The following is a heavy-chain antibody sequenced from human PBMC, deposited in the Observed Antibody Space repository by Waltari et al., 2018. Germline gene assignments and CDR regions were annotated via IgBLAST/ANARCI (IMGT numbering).Heavy chain of an antibody. CDR2: IYSGGST. V-gene: IGHV3-66*04. J-gene: IGHJ4*02. D-gene: IGHD2-15*01. Sequence: EALLAESGGGSVQPGGSLRLSCAVAEFNVRDNYVSWVRQPPGQGLEWVSIIYSGGSTSYADSVRARFTISRDISKNTVFLQMNSLRAEDTTVYYCASHYSSRGTCHFDSWGQGTLVKVSS. CDR1: EFNVRDNY. CDR3: ASHYSSRGTCHFDS.